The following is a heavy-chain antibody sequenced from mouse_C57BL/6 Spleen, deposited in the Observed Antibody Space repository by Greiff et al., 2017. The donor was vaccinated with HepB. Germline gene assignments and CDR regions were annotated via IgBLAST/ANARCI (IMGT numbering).Heavy chain of an antibody. CDR1: GYSITSGYY. D-gene: IGHD2-5*01. V-gene: IGHV3-6*01. CDR2: ISYDGSN. CDR3: ARGSNVYYYAMDY. J-gene: IGHJ4*01. Sequence: EVKLQESGPGLVKPSQSLSLTCSVTGYSITSGYYWNWIRQFPGNKLEWMGYISYDGSNNYNPSLKNRISITRDTSKNQFFLKLNSVTTEDTATYYCARGSNVYYYAMDYWGQGTSVTVSS.